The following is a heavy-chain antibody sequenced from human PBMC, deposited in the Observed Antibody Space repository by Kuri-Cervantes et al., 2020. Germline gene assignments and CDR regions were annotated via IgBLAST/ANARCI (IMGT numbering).Heavy chain of an antibody. J-gene: IGHJ6*03. CDR3: ARGDASSYYYMDV. V-gene: IGHV4-59*12. CDR2: IYHTGST. D-gene: IGHD6-6*01. Sequence: GSLRLSCTVSGGSISGYLWTWIRQPPGKGLEWIGHIYHTGSTNYNPSLKSRVAILVDTSKNQFSLKLSSVTAADTAMYYCARGDASSYYYMDVWGKGTTVTVSS. CDR1: GGSISGYL.